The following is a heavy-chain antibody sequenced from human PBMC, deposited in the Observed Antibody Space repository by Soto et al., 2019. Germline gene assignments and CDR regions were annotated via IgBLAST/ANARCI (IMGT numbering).Heavy chain of an antibody. Sequence: QVQLVQSGAEVKKPGSSVKVSCRASGGTFTSFAFSWVRQAPGQGLEWMGGIIPIFGTADYAQKFQGRVTMTEDGSTSTAHMKLSSLRSEDTAVYYCGSWLKEAGIGGSYYSGMDVWGQGTTVTVSS. CDR2: IIPIFGTA. V-gene: IGHV1-69*12. D-gene: IGHD6-19*01. CDR1: GGTFTSFA. CDR3: GSWLKEAGIGGSYYSGMDV. J-gene: IGHJ6*02.